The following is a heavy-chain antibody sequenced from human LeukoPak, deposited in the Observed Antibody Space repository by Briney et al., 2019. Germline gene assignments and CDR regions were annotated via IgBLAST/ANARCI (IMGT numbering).Heavy chain of an antibody. V-gene: IGHV3-23*01. CDR2: ISGGGGST. Sequence: GGSLRLSCAASGYTFNNYAMSWVRRAPGKGLEWVSAISGGGGSTYYADSVKGRFTISRDNPKNTLYLQMNSLRAEDTAVYYCAKGINSFFFDYWGRGTLVTVSS. CDR1: GYTFNNYA. J-gene: IGHJ4*02. D-gene: IGHD2/OR15-2a*01. CDR3: AKGINSFFFDY.